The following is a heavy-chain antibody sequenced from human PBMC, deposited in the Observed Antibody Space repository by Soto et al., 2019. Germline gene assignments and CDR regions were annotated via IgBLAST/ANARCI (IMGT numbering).Heavy chain of an antibody. CDR1: GDSFATST. V-gene: IGHV1-69*18. J-gene: IGHJ4*02. Sequence: QVQLVQSGTEVKRPGSSVKVSCKASGDSFATSTLSWVRQTPGQGLEWMGTIIPLLDTPDYAQKFQGSVTITADESTSTVYMELISLRSDDAAVYYCARAVGTGVFDYWGQGTLVTVSS. CDR3: ARAVGTGVFDY. D-gene: IGHD1-1*01. CDR2: IIPLLDTP.